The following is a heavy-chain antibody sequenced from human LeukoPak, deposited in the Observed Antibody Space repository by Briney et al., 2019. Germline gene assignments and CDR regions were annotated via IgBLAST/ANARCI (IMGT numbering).Heavy chain of an antibody. Sequence: PSETLSLTCTVSGGYIITSGHYWGWFRQPPGKGLEWIGSIYYTGVTSTNPFFRSRMSISVDTSKNQFSLNLTSVTAADAAVYYCARERSSSGGHSWFDPWGQGTLVTVSS. D-gene: IGHD4-23*01. CDR2: IYYTGVT. J-gene: IGHJ5*02. V-gene: IGHV4-39*07. CDR3: ARERSSSGGHSWFDP. CDR1: GGYIITSGHY.